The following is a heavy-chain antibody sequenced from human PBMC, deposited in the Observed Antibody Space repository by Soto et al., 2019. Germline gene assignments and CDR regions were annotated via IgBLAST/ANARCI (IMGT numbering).Heavy chain of an antibody. CDR2: IIPLSGTP. V-gene: IGHV1-69*06. J-gene: IGHJ5*02. D-gene: IGHD5-18*01. CDR3: TRGIQLWS. CDR1: GGTFINYA. Sequence: GPSVKVSFKASGGTFINYALTWVRQAPGQGLEWMGGIIPLSGTPNYAQKFQGRVTITADKSTTTVYMELSSLRSEDTAVYYCTRGIQLWSWGQGTLVTVSS.